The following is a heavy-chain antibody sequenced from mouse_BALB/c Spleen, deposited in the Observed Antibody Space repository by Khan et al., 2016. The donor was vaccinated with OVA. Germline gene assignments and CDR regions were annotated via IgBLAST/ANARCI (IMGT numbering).Heavy chain of an antibody. D-gene: IGHD1-1*01. CDR1: GYSFTSYY. Sequence: VQLQQPGPELMKPGASVKISCKASGYSFTSYYIHWVKQSHGKSLEWIGYIDPFNGGTSYNQKFKGKATLTVDKSSSTAYMHLSSLTSEDSAVYYCARHCSSSWFAYWGQWTLVTVSA. V-gene: IGHV1S135*01. J-gene: IGHJ3*01. CDR2: IDPFNGGT. CDR3: ARHCSSSWFAY.